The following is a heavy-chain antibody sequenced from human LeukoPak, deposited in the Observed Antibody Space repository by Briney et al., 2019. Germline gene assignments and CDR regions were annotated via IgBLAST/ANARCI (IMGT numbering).Heavy chain of an antibody. Sequence: SETLSLTCAVYGGSFSGYYWSWIRQPLGKGLEWIGEINHSGSTNYNPSLKSRVTISVDTSKNQFSLKLSSVTAADTAVYYCARKVTGWFRELYGDYYYMDVWGKGTTVTVSS. D-gene: IGHD3-10*01. V-gene: IGHV4-34*01. J-gene: IGHJ6*03. CDR2: INHSGST. CDR3: ARKVTGWFRELYGDYYYMDV. CDR1: GGSFSGYY.